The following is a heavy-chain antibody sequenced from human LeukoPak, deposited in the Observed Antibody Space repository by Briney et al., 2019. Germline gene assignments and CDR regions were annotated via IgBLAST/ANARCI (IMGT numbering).Heavy chain of an antibody. J-gene: IGHJ4*01. CDR2: IKEDGSEK. D-gene: IGHD2-21*01. CDR3: ARGDRRFEY. V-gene: IGHV3-7*01. CDR1: GFAFSTYW. Sequence: GGSLRLSCAASGFAFSTYWRTWVRQAPGKGLEWVANIKEDGSEKYYVDSVKGRFTISRDNAKNSLYLQITSLRADETAVYYCARGDRRFEYWGHGTLVTVSS.